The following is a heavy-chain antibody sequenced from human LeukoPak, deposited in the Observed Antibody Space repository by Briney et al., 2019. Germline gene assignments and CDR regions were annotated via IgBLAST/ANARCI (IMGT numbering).Heavy chain of an antibody. V-gene: IGHV1-2*02. D-gene: IGHD3-10*01. Sequence: GASVKVSCKASGYTFTGYYMHWVRQAPGQGLGWMGWINPNSGGTNYAQKFQGRVTMTRDTSISTAYMELSRLRSDDTAVYYCARGWSLLWFGEGYFDYWGQGTLVTVSS. CDR1: GYTFTGYY. J-gene: IGHJ4*02. CDR3: ARGWSLLWFGEGYFDY. CDR2: INPNSGGT.